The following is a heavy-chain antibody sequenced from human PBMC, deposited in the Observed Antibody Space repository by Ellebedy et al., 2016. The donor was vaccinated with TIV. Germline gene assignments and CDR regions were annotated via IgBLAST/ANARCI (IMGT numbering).Heavy chain of an antibody. CDR3: ARHGGGLERGLPGIDY. V-gene: IGHV5-51*01. CDR1: GYSFATYW. J-gene: IGHJ4*02. D-gene: IGHD1-1*01. Sequence: KVSCKGSGYSFATYWIGWVRQMPGKGLEWMGIIYPGDSDTRYSPSFQGQVTISADKSISTAYLQWSSLKASDTAMYYCARHGGGLERGLPGIDYWGQGTLVTVSS. CDR2: IYPGDSDT.